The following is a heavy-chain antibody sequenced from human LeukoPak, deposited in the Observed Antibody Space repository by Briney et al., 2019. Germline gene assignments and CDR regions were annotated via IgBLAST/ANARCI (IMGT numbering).Heavy chain of an antibody. D-gene: IGHD3-22*01. Sequence: PSETLSLTCAVSAASISNYYWSWIRQAPVKGLEWIGYISTSGSTNYNPSLKSRVSISLDTSKNRFSLNLNFVTAADTAVYYCASPRSGYRYTFDYWGQGALVTVSS. J-gene: IGHJ4*02. CDR1: AASISNYY. V-gene: IGHV4-4*09. CDR2: ISTSGST. CDR3: ASPRSGYRYTFDY.